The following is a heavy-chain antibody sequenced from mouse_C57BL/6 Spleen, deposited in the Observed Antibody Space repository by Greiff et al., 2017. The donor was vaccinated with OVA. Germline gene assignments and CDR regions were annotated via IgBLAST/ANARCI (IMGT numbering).Heavy chain of an antibody. V-gene: IGHV1-64*01. CDR3: ARYYGSSYEYFDY. CDR2: IHPNSGST. Sequence: QVQLQQPGAELVKPGASVELSCKASGYTFTSYWMHWVKQRPGQGLEWIGMIHPNSGSTNYNEKFKSKATLTVDKSSSTAYMQLSSLTSEDSAVYYCARYYGSSYEYFDYWGQGTTLTVSS. CDR1: GYTFTSYW. D-gene: IGHD1-1*01. J-gene: IGHJ2*01.